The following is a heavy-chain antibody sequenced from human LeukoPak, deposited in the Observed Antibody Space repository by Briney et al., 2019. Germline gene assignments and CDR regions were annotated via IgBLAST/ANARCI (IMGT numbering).Heavy chain of an antibody. CDR3: ARGAVDTAMADYYDYYKDV. D-gene: IGHD5-18*01. CDR1: GFTFSSYD. V-gene: IGHV3-13*01. Sequence: QPGGSLRLSCAASGFTFSSYDMYWVRQAPGKGLEWVSAIGTAGDTNYPGSVKGRLSISRDNAKNSLYLQMNSLRAGDTAVYYCARGAVDTAMADYYDYYKDVWGKGTTVTVSS. J-gene: IGHJ6*03. CDR2: IGTAGDT.